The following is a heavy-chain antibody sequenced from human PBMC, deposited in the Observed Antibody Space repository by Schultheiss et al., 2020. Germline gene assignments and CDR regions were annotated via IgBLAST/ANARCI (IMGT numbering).Heavy chain of an antibody. CDR1: GGSFSGYY. J-gene: IGHJ4*02. CDR2: IYYSGST. V-gene: IGHV4-34*01. D-gene: IGHD3-3*01. Sequence: SETLSLTCAVYGGSFSGYYWSWIRQPPGKGLEWIGYIYYSGSTNYNPSLKSRVTISVDTSKNQFSLKLSSVTAADTAVYYCARAGPGGRFLGYWGQGTLVTVSS. CDR3: ARAGPGGRFLGY.